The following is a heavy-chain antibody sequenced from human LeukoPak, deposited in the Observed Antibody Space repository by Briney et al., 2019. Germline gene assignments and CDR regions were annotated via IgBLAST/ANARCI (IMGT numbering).Heavy chain of an antibody. J-gene: IGHJ4*02. CDR2: IFSSAST. D-gene: IGHD2-8*02. CDR1: GGSISSGGYY. V-gene: IGHV4-31*03. CDR3: ARDFTGGSFDY. Sequence: PSETLSLTCTVSGGSISSGGYYWSWIRQHPGKGLEWLGSIFSSASTIYNPSLKSRVIISVDTTKNQFSLKLTSVTAADTAVYYCARDFTGGSFDYWGQGTPVTVSS.